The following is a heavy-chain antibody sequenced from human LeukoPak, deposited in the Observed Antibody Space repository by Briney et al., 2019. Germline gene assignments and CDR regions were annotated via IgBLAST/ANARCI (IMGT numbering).Heavy chain of an antibody. D-gene: IGHD3-22*01. CDR1: GGSISSYY. CDR3: ARGSGYYDSSGYFPRVSYYYYYGMDV. V-gene: IGHV4-59*01. J-gene: IGHJ6*02. CDR2: IYYSGST. Sequence: SETLSLTCTVSGGSISSYYWSWIRQPPGKGLEWIGYIYYSGSTNYNSSLKSRVTISVDTSKNQFSLKLSSATAADTAVYYCARGSGYYDSSGYFPRVSYYYYYGMDVWGQGTAVTVSS.